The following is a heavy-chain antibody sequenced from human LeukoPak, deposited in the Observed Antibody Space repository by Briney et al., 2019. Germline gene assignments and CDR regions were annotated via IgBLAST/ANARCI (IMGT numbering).Heavy chain of an antibody. CDR2: ISAYNGNT. CDR1: GYTFTSYG. Sequence: ASVKVSCKASGYTFTSYGISWVRQAPGQGLEWMGWISAYNGNTNYAQKLQGRVTMTTDTSTSIAYMELRSLRSDDTAVYYCASSGARYCSSTSCFFDYWGQGTLVTVSS. CDR3: ASSGARYCSSTSCFFDY. V-gene: IGHV1-18*01. J-gene: IGHJ4*02. D-gene: IGHD2-2*01.